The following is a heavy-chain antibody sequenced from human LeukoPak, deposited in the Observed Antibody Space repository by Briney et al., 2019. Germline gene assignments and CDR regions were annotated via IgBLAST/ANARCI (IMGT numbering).Heavy chain of an antibody. CDR1: GFTFSDYY. D-gene: IGHD5-24*01. J-gene: IGHJ4*02. CDR3: ASIELATEPY. Sequence: GGSLRLSCAASGFTFSDYYMSWIRQAPGKGLEWVSYISSRRTYTNYADSVKGRFTLSRDNVKNSLYLQMNILRAEDTAVYYYASIELATEPYWGQGTLVSVSS. CDR2: ISSRRTYT. V-gene: IGHV3-11*03.